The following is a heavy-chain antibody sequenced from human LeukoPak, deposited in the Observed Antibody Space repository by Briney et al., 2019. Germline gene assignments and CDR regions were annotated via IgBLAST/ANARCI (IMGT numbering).Heavy chain of an antibody. CDR2: IRYDGSNK. J-gene: IGHJ4*02. D-gene: IGHD6-19*01. Sequence: PGGSLRLSCAASGFTFSSYGMHWVRQAPGKGLEWVAFIRYDGSNKYYADSVKGRFTISRDNSKNTLYLQMNSLRAEDTAVYYCAKMGPAVAVTSPLDYWGQGTLVTVSS. V-gene: IGHV3-30*02. CDR3: AKMGPAVAVTSPLDY. CDR1: GFTFSSYG.